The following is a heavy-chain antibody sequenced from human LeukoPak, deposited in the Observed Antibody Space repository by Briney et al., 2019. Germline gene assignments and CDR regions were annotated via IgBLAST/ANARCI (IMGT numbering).Heavy chain of an antibody. V-gene: IGHV4-4*07. CDR2: IYTSGNT. D-gene: IGHD2/OR15-2a*01. Sequence: SETLSLTCTVSGGSLSGHYWSWIRQPAGKGLEWIGRIYTSGNTNYNPSLKSRVSISVDTSKNQFSLKLSSVTAADTAVYYCARDSTIVRFYWWGKGTLVTVSS. CDR1: GGSLSGHY. J-gene: IGHJ4*02. CDR3: ARDSTIVRFYW.